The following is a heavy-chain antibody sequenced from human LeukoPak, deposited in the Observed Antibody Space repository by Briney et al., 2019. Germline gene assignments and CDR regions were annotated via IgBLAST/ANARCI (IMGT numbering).Heavy chain of an antibody. CDR3: ARQAYCSSTSCYPDY. CDR1: GGSISSYY. J-gene: IGHJ4*02. CDR2: IYTSGST. Sequence: SETLSLTCTVSGGSISSYYWSWIRQPAGKGLEWIGRIYTSGSTSYNPSLKSRVTMSVDTSKNQFSLKLSSVTAADTAVYYCARQAYCSSTSCYPDYWGQGTLVTVSS. D-gene: IGHD2-2*01. V-gene: IGHV4-4*07.